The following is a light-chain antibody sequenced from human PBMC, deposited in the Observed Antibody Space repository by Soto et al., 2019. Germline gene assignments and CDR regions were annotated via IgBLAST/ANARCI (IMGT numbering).Light chain of an antibody. CDR2: EVT. J-gene: IGLJ3*02. Sequence: QSALTQPASVSGSPGQSITISCTGTSSDVGDYDYVSWYQQYPGKAPKLMIYEVTYRPSGVSNRFSGSKSGNTASLTISGLQSEDEADYYCSSYTSSSSLWVFGGGTQLTVL. CDR3: SSYTSSSSLWV. CDR1: SSDVGDYDY. V-gene: IGLV2-14*01.